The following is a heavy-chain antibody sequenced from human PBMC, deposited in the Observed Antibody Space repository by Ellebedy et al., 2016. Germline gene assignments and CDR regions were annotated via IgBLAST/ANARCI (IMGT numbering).Heavy chain of an antibody. CDR2: VYHSGST. CDR1: GGSISSSNW. J-gene: IGHJ6*02. CDR3: AILRPYTGLGYLYGMDV. Sequence: GSLRLSXAVSGGSISSSNWWSWVRQPPGKGLEWIGEVYHSGSTNYNPSLKSRLSISVDKSKNQFSLKLTSVTAADTAVYYCAILRPYTGLGYLYGMDVWGQGTTVTVSS. D-gene: IGHD3-3*01. V-gene: IGHV4-4*02.